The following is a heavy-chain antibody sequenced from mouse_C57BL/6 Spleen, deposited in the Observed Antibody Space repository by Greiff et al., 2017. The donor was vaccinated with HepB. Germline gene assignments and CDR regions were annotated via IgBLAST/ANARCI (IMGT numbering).Heavy chain of an antibody. CDR2: IDPSDSYT. J-gene: IGHJ2*01. CDR3: ARRPLSYFDY. V-gene: IGHV1-50*01. CDR1: GYTFTSYW. Sequence: QVHVKQPGAELVKPGASVKLSCKASGYTFTSYWMQWVKQRPGQGLEWIGEIDPSDSYTNYNQKFKGKATLTVDTSSSTAYMQLSSLTSEDSAVYYCARRPLSYFDYWGQGTTLTVSS.